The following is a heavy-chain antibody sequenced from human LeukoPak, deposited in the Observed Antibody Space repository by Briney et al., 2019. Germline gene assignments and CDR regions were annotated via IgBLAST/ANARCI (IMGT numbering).Heavy chain of an antibody. D-gene: IGHD2-2*01. J-gene: IGHJ4*02. Sequence: ASVKVSCKASGYTFTGYYIHWLRQAPGQGLEYMGWVNPKSGGTNFAQKFQGRVTMTRDTSIRTAYMELSSLRPDDTALYYCARDTMCGGTSCYAQSDYFDQWGQGTLVTVSS. CDR3: ARDTMCGGTSCYAQSDYFDQ. CDR1: GYTFTGYY. CDR2: VNPKSGGT. V-gene: IGHV1-2*02.